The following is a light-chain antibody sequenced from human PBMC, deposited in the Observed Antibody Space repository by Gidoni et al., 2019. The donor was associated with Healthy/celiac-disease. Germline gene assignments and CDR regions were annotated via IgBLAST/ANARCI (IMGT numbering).Light chain of an antibody. CDR3: LQDSNYPRT. Sequence: AIQMTQSPSSLSASVGDRVTITCRASQGIRNDVGWYQQKPGKAPKLLIYAASSLQSGVPSMFSGSGSGTDFTLTISSLQPEDFATYYCLQDSNYPRTFGQXTKVEIK. CDR2: AAS. CDR1: QGIRND. J-gene: IGKJ1*01. V-gene: IGKV1-6*01.